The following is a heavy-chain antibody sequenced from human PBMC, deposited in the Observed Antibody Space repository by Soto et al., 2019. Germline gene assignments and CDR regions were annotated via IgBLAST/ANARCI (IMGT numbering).Heavy chain of an antibody. CDR2: ISHDGINK. CDR1: GFSFSSYA. CDR3: ARDMYSSDXFVKXFEP. V-gene: IGHV3-30-3*01. J-gene: IGHJ5*02. Sequence: QVRLVESGGGVVQPGRSLRLSCTASGFSFSSYAMYWFRQPPGKGLEWVAVISHDGINKHYADSVKGRVTVSRDXSNHXXXXXXXXXXXXXXXMXYCARDMYSSDXFVKXFEPWGQGTLVTVSS. D-gene: IGHD6-19*01.